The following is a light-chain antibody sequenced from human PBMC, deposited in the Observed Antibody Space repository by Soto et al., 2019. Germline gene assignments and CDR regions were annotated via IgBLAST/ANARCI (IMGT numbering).Light chain of an antibody. Sequence: DIHMTQSPSTVSASVGDRVIITCRASQNIERWQAWYQQKPGKAPQLLLYDVSSLQRGVPSSFSGSGSATEFILTISDLQPDDFATYYCQQYQSDTWTFGQGTKVEVK. V-gene: IGKV1-5*01. J-gene: IGKJ1*01. CDR3: QQYQSDTWT. CDR1: QNIERW. CDR2: DVS.